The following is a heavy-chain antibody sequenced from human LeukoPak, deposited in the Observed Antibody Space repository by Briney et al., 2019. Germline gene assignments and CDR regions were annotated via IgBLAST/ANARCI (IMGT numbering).Heavy chain of an antibody. CDR3: ARHIPLYSSRDPHYFDY. V-gene: IGHV4-59*08. Sequence: PSETLSLTCTVSGGSISSYYWSWIRQPPGKGLEWIGYIYYSGSTNYNPSLKSRVTISVDTSKNQFSLKLSSVTAADTAVYYCARHIPLYSSRDPHYFDYWGQGTLVTVSS. CDR2: IYYSGST. D-gene: IGHD6-13*01. J-gene: IGHJ4*02. CDR1: GGSISSYY.